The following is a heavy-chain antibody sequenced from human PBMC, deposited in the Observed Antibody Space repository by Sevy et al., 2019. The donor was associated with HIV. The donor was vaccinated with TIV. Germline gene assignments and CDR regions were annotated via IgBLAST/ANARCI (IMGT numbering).Heavy chain of an antibody. Sequence: GGSLRLSCAASGFIFSYYGMHWVRQAPGKGLEWVAVIWYDGSNTIYADSVKGRFTISRDNSKNILYLQMNSLRDEDTAVYYCARDPRVIMLSGSYYLYWGQGTRVTVFS. CDR1: GFIFSYYG. CDR2: IWYDGSNT. D-gene: IGHD1-26*01. CDR3: ARDPRVIMLSGSYYLY. J-gene: IGHJ4*02. V-gene: IGHV3-33*01.